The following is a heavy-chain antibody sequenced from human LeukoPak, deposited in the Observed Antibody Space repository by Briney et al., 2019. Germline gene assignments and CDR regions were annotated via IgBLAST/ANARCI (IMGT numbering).Heavy chain of an antibody. Sequence: SETLSLTYTVSGGSISSYYWSWIRQPPGKGLEWIGYIYYSGSTNYNPSLKSRVTISVDTSKNQFSLKLSSVTAADTAVYYCARQRGNSNYDLFDYCGQGTLVTVSS. D-gene: IGHD4-11*01. CDR3: ARQRGNSNYDLFDY. V-gene: IGHV4-59*08. CDR2: IYYSGST. CDR1: GGSISSYY. J-gene: IGHJ4*02.